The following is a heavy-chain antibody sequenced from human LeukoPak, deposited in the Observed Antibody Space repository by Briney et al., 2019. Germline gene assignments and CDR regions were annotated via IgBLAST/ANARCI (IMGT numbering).Heavy chain of an antibody. CDR3: ARARSSSPPTNWFDP. CDR1: GFTFSSYA. Sequence: GGSLRLSFAASGFTFSSYAMHWVRQAPGKGLEWVAVISYGGSNKYYADSVKGRFTISRDNSKNTLYLQMNSLRAEDTAVYYCARARSSSPPTNWFDPWGQGTLVTVSS. J-gene: IGHJ5*02. D-gene: IGHD6-6*01. CDR2: ISYGGSNK. V-gene: IGHV3-30-3*01.